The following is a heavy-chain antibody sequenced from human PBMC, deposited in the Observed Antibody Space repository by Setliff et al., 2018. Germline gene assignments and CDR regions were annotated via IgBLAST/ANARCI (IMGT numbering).Heavy chain of an antibody. D-gene: IGHD3-10*01. CDR1: GESIRSNNW. J-gene: IGHJ4*02. V-gene: IGHV4-4*02. CDR2: IYQSGTT. Sequence: SETLSLTCTVSGESIRSNNWWNWVRQPPGKGLEWIGDIYQSGTTNYNPSLKSRVTISADTSKNQFSLKLKSVIAADTAVYYCARAPGRNIRGDYWGQGALVTVSS. CDR3: ARAPGRNIRGDY.